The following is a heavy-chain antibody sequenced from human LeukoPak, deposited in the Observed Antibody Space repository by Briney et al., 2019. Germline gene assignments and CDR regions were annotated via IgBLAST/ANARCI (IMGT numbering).Heavy chain of an antibody. CDR1: GYSISSGYY. D-gene: IGHD6-25*01. Sequence: PSETLSLTCTVSGYSISSGYYWGWIRQPPGKGLEWIGSIYHSGSTYYNPPLKSRVTISVDTSKNQFSLKLSPVTAADTAVYYCARVTGQRLPPDAFDIWGQGTMVTVSS. CDR3: ARVTGQRLPPDAFDI. V-gene: IGHV4-38-2*02. J-gene: IGHJ3*02. CDR2: IYHSGST.